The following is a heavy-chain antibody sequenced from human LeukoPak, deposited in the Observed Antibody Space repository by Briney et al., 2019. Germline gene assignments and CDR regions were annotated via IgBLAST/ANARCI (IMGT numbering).Heavy chain of an antibody. V-gene: IGHV1-69*13. D-gene: IGHD1-14*01. CDR1: GGTFSRHT. Sequence: SVKVSCKASGGTFSRHTISWVRQSPGQGLEWMGGITPMFGTSNYAQKFRGRVTITADESTSTAYVELSSLRSEDTAVYYCARDSSEFRSLLFHWGQGTLVTASS. J-gene: IGHJ1*01. CDR3: ARDSSEFRSLLFH. CDR2: ITPMFGTS.